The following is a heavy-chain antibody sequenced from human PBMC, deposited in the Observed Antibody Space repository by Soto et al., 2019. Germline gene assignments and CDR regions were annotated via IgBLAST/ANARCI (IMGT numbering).Heavy chain of an antibody. J-gene: IGHJ4*02. CDR3: ARESFGYSGYDDLGGLSDY. V-gene: IGHV4-59*01. Sequence: SETLSLTCTVSGGSISSYYWSWIRQPPGKGLEWIGYIYYSGSTNYNPSLKSRVTISVDTSKNQFSLKLSSVTAADTAVYYCARESFGYSGYDDLGGLSDYWGQGTLVTVSS. CDR1: GGSISSYY. D-gene: IGHD5-12*01. CDR2: IYYSGST.